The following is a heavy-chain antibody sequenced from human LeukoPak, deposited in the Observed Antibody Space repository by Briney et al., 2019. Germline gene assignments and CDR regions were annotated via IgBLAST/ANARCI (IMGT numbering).Heavy chain of an antibody. D-gene: IGHD5-18*01. J-gene: IGHJ4*02. V-gene: IGHV3-23*01. CDR2: ISGSAHKI. CDR1: GVTLSNYA. Sequence: LTGGSLRLSCVASGVTLSNYAMSWARQAPGKGLDWVSVISGSAHKIRYADSVKGRFTISRDNSENIVYLQMNNLRVEDTAVYYCAGRPTGYSSGYIHWGQGTLVTVSS. CDR3: AGRPTGYSSGYIH.